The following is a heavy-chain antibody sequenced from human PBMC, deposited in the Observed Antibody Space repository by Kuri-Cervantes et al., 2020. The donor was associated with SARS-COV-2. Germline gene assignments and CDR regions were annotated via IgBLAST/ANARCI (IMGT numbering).Heavy chain of an antibody. CDR3: ARCYYGDYFDAFDI. V-gene: IGHV1-2*02. CDR2: ITPKTGAT. Sequence: ASVKVSCKASGYTFTDNQIHWVRQAPGQGLEYMGWITPKTGATHYAQKFQGRVTMTRDTSISTAYMELSRLRSDDTAVYYCARCYYGDYFDAFDIWGQGTMVTVSS. J-gene: IGHJ3*02. D-gene: IGHD4-17*01. CDR1: GYTFTDNQ.